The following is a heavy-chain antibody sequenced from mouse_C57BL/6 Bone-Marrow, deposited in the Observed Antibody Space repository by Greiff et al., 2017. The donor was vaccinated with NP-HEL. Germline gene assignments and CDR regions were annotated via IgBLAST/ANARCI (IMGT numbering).Heavy chain of an antibody. CDR2: ISYSGST. CDR1: GYSITSDY. CDR3: ARSPTVVATDFDV. V-gene: IGHV3-8*01. D-gene: IGHD1-1*01. J-gene: IGHJ1*03. Sequence: DVKLQESGPGLAKPSQTLSLPCSVTGYSITSDYWNWIRKFPGNKLEYMGYISYSGSTYYNPSLKSRISITRDTSKNQYYLQLNSVTTEDTATYYCARSPTVVATDFDVWGTGTTVTVSS.